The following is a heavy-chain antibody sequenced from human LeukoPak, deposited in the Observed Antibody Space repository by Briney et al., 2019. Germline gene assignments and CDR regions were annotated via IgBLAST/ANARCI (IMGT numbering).Heavy chain of an antibody. CDR3: AREGWYYDSSGNYYYMDV. CDR1: GFTFSSYS. Sequence: GGSLRLSCAASGFTFSSYSMNWVRQAPGKGLEWVSSISSSSSYIYYADSVKSRFTISRDNAKNSLYLQMNSLRAEDTAVYYCAREGWYYDSSGNYYYMDVWGRGTTVTVSS. J-gene: IGHJ6*03. D-gene: IGHD3-22*01. CDR2: ISSSSSYI. V-gene: IGHV3-21*01.